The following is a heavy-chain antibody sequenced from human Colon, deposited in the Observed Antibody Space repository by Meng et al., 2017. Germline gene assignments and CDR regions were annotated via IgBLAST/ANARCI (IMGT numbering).Heavy chain of an antibody. J-gene: IGHJ4*02. CDR3: TRGLATIPHFDY. Sequence: VHLVPFVAEVKKPGSSVKVSCKTSGGSLNTYGINWVRQAPKQGLEWMGGIIPMFPKTNYAQKFEGRLTITADESTSTAYMELSSLRSEDTAVYYCTRGLATIPHFDYWGQGTLVTVSS. CDR2: IIPMFPKT. V-gene: IGHV1-69*01. D-gene: IGHD5-24*01. CDR1: GGSLNTYG.